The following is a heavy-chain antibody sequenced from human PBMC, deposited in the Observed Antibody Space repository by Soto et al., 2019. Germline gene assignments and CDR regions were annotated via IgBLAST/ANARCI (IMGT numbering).Heavy chain of an antibody. CDR1: GYSFTSYW. V-gene: IGHV5-51*01. CDR3: ATLRDSSGNDWFDP. CDR2: IYPGDSDT. D-gene: IGHD3-22*01. Sequence: GESLKISCTVSGYSFTSYWIGWVRQMHGKGLEWMGIIYPGDSDTRYSPSFQGQVTISADKSISTAYLQWSSLKASDTAMYYCATLRDSSGNDWFDPWGQGTLVTVSS. J-gene: IGHJ5*02.